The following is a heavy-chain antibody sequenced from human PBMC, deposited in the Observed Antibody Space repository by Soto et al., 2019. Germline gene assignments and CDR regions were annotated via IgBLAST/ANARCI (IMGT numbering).Heavy chain of an antibody. D-gene: IGHD2-21*02. J-gene: IGHJ4*02. CDR1: GFTLRNSW. V-gene: IGHV3-7*01. Sequence: GGSLRLSCAASGFTLRNSWMYWVRQAPGKGLEWVANINRDGSHKYYVDSVKGRFTISRDNAENSVFLQMNSLRAEDTAIYYCATKGDALNDWGQGTLVTVSS. CDR3: ATKGDALND. CDR2: INRDGSHK.